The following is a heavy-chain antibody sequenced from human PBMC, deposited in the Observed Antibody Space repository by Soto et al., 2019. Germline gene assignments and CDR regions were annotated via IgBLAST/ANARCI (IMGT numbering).Heavy chain of an antibody. D-gene: IGHD3-10*01. CDR3: ARRHLLTYGSGRYIDY. V-gene: IGHV4-34*01. J-gene: IGHJ4*02. CDR1: GGSFSVYY. CDR2: INHSGST. Sequence: SETLSLTCAVYGGSFSVYYWSWIRQPPGKGLEWIGEINHSGSTNYNPSLKSRVTISVDTSKNQFSLKLSSVTAADTAVYYCARRHLLTYGSGRYIDYWGQGTLVTVSS.